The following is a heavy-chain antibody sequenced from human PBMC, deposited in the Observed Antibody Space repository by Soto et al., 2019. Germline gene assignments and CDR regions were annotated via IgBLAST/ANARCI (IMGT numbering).Heavy chain of an antibody. V-gene: IGHV4-39*01. CDR3: ARHRYDFWSGHYIYFDY. Sequence: PSETLSLTCSVSGASISSDSYYWGWIRQPPGKGLEWIGSSIHSGSTYYNPSLKSRVTMSVDTSKNQFSLKLSSVTAADTAVYYCARHRYDFWSGHYIYFDYWGQGTPVTVSS. J-gene: IGHJ4*02. D-gene: IGHD3-3*01. CDR2: SIHSGST. CDR1: GASISSDSYY.